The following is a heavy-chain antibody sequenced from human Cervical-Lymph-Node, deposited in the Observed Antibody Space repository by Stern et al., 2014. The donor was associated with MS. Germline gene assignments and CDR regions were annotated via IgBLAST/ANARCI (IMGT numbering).Heavy chain of an antibody. D-gene: IGHD2-2*01. Sequence: DQLVESGGGVVQPGRSLTVSCAASGFTFNSYVMHWVRQAPGRGLEWVAVISHDGSNKYYADSVKGRLTISRDNSKNMLYLEMNSLRAEDTAVYYCARDEGGSSSWWGDYYYHMDVWGQGTTVTVSS. J-gene: IGHJ6*02. CDR3: ARDEGGSSSWWGDYYYHMDV. V-gene: IGHV3-30-3*01. CDR2: ISHDGSNK. CDR1: GFTFNSYV.